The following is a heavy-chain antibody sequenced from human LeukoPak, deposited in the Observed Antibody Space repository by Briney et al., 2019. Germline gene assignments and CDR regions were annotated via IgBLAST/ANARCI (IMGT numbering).Heavy chain of an antibody. J-gene: IGHJ3*02. CDR2: TYYRSKWYS. Sequence: SQTLSLTCAISGDSVSSNSATWNWIRQSPSRGLEWLGRTYYRSKWYSDYAVSVKSRIAFDSDTSKNQFSLHLNSVTPEDTAVYYCAKTGAAFLLNDAFDIWGQGTMVTVSS. CDR3: AKTGAAFLLNDAFDI. V-gene: IGHV6-1*01. CDR1: GDSVSSNSAT. D-gene: IGHD1-14*01.